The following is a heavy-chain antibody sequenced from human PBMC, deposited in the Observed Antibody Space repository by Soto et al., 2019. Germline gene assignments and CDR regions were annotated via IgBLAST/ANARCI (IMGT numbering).Heavy chain of an antibody. CDR1: GFTVSSNY. CDR2: IYSGGST. CDR3: ARGIQVSGSYTFDY. J-gene: IGHJ4*02. D-gene: IGHD1-26*01. V-gene: IGHV3-53*01. Sequence: EVQLVESGGGLIQPGGSLRLSCAASGFTVSSNYMSWVRQAPGKGLEWVSVIYSGGSTYYADSVKGRFNISRDNSKNTLYLQMNSLRAEDTAVYYCARGIQVSGSYTFDYWGQGTLVTVSS.